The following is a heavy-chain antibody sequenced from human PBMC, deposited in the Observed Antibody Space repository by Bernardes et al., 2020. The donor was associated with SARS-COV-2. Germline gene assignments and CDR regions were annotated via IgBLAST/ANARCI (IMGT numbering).Heavy chain of an antibody. CDR3: TKDMGAAGGPTHGFDY. D-gene: IGHD2-8*01. J-gene: IGHJ4*02. V-gene: IGHV3-9*01. CDR1: GFTFDDYA. CDR2: ISWKSDNI. Sequence: GGSLRLSCAASGFTFDDYAMHWVRQAPGKGLEWVSGISWKSDNIAYADSVKGRFSISRDNVKNSLYLQMNSLRAEDTAFYYCTKDMGAAGGPTHGFDYWGQGTLVTVSS.